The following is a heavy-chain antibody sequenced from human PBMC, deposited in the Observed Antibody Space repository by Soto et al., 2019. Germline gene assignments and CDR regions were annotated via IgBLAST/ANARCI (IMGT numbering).Heavy chain of an antibody. CDR2: IYYSGST. Sequence: SETLSLTCTVSGGSISSSSYYWGWIRQPPGKGLEWIGSIYYSGSTYYNPSLKSRVTISVDTSKNQFSLKLSSVTAADTAVYYCARHAREADAFDIWGQGTMVTVSS. CDR3: ARHAREADAFDI. J-gene: IGHJ3*02. CDR1: GGSISSSSYY. V-gene: IGHV4-39*01. D-gene: IGHD1-26*01.